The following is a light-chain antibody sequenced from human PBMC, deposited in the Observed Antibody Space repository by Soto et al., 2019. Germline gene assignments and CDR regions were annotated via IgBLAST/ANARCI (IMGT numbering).Light chain of an antibody. Sequence: EIVLTQSPATLSLSPGKRATLSCRASQSVSSHYSAWYQQKPGQAPSLLIYAAPSMATGVPDRFSGSGSGIDCTLTVNRLYPEDFAVYYCQQYGCSPPYTFGQGTKLEIK. CDR1: QSVSSHY. J-gene: IGKJ2*01. CDR3: QQYGCSPPYT. CDR2: AAP. V-gene: IGKV3-20*01.